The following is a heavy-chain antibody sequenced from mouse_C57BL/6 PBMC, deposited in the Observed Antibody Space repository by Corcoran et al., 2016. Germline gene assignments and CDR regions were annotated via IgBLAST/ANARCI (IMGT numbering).Heavy chain of an antibody. CDR3: ASLFWGFYAMDY. Sequence: EVQLQQSGPELVKPGASVKISCKASGYTFTDYYMNWVKQSHGKSLEWIGDINPNNGGTSYNQKFKGKATLTVDKSSSTAYMELRSLTSEDSAVYYCASLFWGFYAMDYWGQGTSVTVSS. V-gene: IGHV1-26*01. D-gene: IGHD3-1*01. J-gene: IGHJ4*01. CDR2: INPNNGGT. CDR1: GYTFTDYY.